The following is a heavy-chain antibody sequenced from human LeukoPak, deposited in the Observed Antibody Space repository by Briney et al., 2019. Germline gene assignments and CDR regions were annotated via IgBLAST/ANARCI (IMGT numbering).Heavy chain of an antibody. D-gene: IGHD2-8*01. J-gene: IGHJ4*02. V-gene: IGHV1-18*01. Sequence: RASVTVSCKASGYTFTSYGISWVRRAPGQGLEWMGWISAYNGNTNYAQKLQGRVTMTTDTSTSTAYMELRSLRSDDTAVYYCARDYCTNGVCSLFDYWGQGTLVTVSS. CDR3: ARDYCTNGVCSLFDY. CDR2: ISAYNGNT. CDR1: GYTFTSYG.